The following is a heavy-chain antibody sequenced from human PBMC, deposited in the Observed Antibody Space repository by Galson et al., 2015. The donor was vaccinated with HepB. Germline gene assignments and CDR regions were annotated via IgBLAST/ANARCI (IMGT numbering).Heavy chain of an antibody. D-gene: IGHD2-2*01. Sequence: SVKVSCKASGGTFSSYAISWVRQAPGQGLEWMGGIIPIFGTANYAQKFQGRVTITADKSTSTAYMELSSLRSEDTAVYYCAVDFKDIVVVPAAMGVWYYYGMDVWGQGTTVTVSS. V-gene: IGHV1-69*06. CDR2: IIPIFGTA. CDR1: GGTFSSYA. J-gene: IGHJ6*02. CDR3: AVDFKDIVVVPAAMGVWYYYGMDV.